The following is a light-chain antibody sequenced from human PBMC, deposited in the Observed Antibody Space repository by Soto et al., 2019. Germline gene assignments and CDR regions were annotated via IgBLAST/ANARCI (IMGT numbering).Light chain of an antibody. CDR1: QSVSYN. J-gene: IGKJ5*01. CDR3: QQYFPSPIT. Sequence: ETVMTQSPATLSVSPVDRATLSGSASQSVSYNLAWYQQKPGQAPRLLIYDASTRASGIPARFSAWGSGTDFTLTISRVDPADFAFYYCQQYFPSPITSGQGTRLENK. CDR2: DAS. V-gene: IGKV3D-15*01.